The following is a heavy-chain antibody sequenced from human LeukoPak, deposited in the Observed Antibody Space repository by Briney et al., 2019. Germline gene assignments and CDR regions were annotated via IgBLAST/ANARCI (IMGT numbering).Heavy chain of an antibody. J-gene: IGHJ4*02. V-gene: IGHV3-48*04. CDR1: GFTFSSYS. CDR2: IRSSSNII. D-gene: IGHD5-24*01. CDR3: TTLERWQRQSGNY. Sequence: GGSLRLSCAASGFTFSSYSMNWVRQAPGKGLEWVSYIRSSSNIIYYADSVKGRFTISRDNTKNSLYLQMNSLATEDTAVYYCTTLERWQRQSGNYWGQGTLVTVSS.